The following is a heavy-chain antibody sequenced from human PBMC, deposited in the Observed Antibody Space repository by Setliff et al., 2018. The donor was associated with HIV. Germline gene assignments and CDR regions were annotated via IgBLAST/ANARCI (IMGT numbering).Heavy chain of an antibody. CDR2: IDHSGNT. V-gene: IGHV4-34*01. Sequence: LSLTCAVYGGSFSGYYWSCIRQPPGKGLEWIGEIDHSGNTNYNPSLKSRVTISVDTSKNRFSLTLRSVTAADTAVYYCARTRSGTYYGEMNWFDPWGQGILVTVSS. CDR3: ARTRSGTYYGEMNWFDP. D-gene: IGHD3-10*01. CDR1: GGSFSGYY. J-gene: IGHJ5*02.